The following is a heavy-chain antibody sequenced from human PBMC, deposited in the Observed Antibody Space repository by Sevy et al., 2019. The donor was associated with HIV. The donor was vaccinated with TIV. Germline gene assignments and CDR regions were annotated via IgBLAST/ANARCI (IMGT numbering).Heavy chain of an antibody. CDR3: AKRRVQSGLSGGGANYGMDV. J-gene: IGHJ6*02. D-gene: IGHD2-8*02. V-gene: IGHV3-23*05. CDR2: LFGGGSRT. CDR1: GFPFSNFA. Sequence: GGSRRLSCAASGFPFSNFAMSWVRQAPGKGLEGVSTLFGGGSRTYYADSVTGRFIISRDNSRNTLYLQMNSLRAEDTAIYYCAKRRVQSGLSGGGANYGMDVCGRGTTVTVSS.